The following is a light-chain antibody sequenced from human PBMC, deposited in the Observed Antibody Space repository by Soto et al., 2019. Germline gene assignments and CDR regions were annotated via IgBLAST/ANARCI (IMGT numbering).Light chain of an antibody. J-gene: IGKJ1*01. V-gene: IGKV1-5*03. Sequence: DIQMTQSPSTLSASVGDRVTITCRASQSISSWLAWYQQKPGTAPKLLIYKACTLQSGVPSRFSGSGSGTEFTLTISSLQPDDSATYYCQQYNDNWTFGQGTKVEIK. CDR1: QSISSW. CDR3: QQYNDNWT. CDR2: KAC.